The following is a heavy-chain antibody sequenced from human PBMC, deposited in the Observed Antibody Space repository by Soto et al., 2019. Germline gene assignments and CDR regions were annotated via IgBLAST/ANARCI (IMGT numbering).Heavy chain of an antibody. D-gene: IGHD2-8*01. J-gene: IGHJ5*02. Sequence: QVQLQESGPGLVKPSETLSLTCTVSGGSISSYYWSWIRQPPGKGLEWIGYIYYSGSTNYNPSLKSRVTISVDTSKNQFSLKLSSVTASDTAVYYCARDKAGDCTNGVCGSDWFDPWGPGTLVTVSS. V-gene: IGHV4-59*01. CDR2: IYYSGST. CDR1: GGSISSYY. CDR3: ARDKAGDCTNGVCGSDWFDP.